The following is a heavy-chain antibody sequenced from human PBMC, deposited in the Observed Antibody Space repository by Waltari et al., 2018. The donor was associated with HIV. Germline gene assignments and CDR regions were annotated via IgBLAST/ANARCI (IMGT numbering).Heavy chain of an antibody. CDR3: ASLYCSGGSCYDY. J-gene: IGHJ4*02. CDR2: IRQDGSGK. CDR1: GFSFSSDC. V-gene: IGHV3-7*01. D-gene: IGHD2-15*01. Sequence: EVQLVESGGGLIQPGGPLRLYCAASGFSFSSDCMTWVRQAPGKGVEWVAKIRQDGSGKYDADSVKGRFTISRDNAKNSLYLQMNSLRAEDTAVYYCASLYCSGGSCYDYWGQGTLVTVSS.